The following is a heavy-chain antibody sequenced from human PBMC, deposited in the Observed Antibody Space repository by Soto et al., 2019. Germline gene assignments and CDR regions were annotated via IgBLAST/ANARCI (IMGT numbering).Heavy chain of an antibody. J-gene: IGHJ5*02. V-gene: IGHV3-23*01. CDR3: AKSLVVVVASWFDP. D-gene: IGHD2-15*01. CDR2: ISGSGAST. CDR1: VFTFSSYA. Sequence: PWWSLRLSCASSVFTFSSYAIRWVRQAPGKGLEWVSAISGSGASTYYADSVKGRFTISRDNSKNTLYLQMHSLRAEDTAVYYCAKSLVVVVASWFDPWGQGTLVPVSS.